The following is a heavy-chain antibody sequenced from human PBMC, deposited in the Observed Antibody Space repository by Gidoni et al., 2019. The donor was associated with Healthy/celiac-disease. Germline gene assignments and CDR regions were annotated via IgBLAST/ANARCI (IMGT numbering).Heavy chain of an antibody. CDR3: ARDWIDGSGSYYPIDY. CDR1: GFTFSSYA. D-gene: IGHD3-10*01. CDR2: ISYDGSNK. V-gene: IGHV3-30-3*01. J-gene: IGHJ4*02. Sequence: QVQLVESGGGVVQPGRSLRLSCAASGFTFSSYAMPWVRQAPGKGLEWVAVISYDGSNKYYADSVKGRFTISRDNSKNTLYLQMNSLRAEDTAVYYCARDWIDGSGSYYPIDYWGQGTLVTVSS.